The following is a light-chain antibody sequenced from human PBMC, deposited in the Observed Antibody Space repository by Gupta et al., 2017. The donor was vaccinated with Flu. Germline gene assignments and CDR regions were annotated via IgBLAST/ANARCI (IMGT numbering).Light chain of an antibody. CDR2: AAS. V-gene: IGKV1-39*01. J-gene: IGKJ1*01. CDR1: EYMSKY. CDR3: RQSYSSPWT. Sequence: DIQMTQSPSSLAASVGDRVTITCRASEYMSKYLNWFKQKPGKAPEPLIYAASNLQSGVPSRFSGDASGTEFTLNISRLQPEDFATYYCRQSYSSPWTFGQGTRVEIK.